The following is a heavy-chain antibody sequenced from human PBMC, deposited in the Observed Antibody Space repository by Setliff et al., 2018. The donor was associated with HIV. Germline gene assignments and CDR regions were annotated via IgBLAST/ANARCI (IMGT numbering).Heavy chain of an antibody. D-gene: IGHD2-21*02. V-gene: IGHV4-59*02. CDR2: IYYTGIT. J-gene: IGHJ4*02. CDR3: ARELYGGNSRPFDY. CDR1: GGSVTSYL. Sequence: TLSLTCSISGGSVTSYLWHWFRQPPGKGLEWIGYIYYTGITDNNPSLEGRVTISVDTSKNQVSLRLKSVTTADTAVYYCARELYGGNSRPFDYWGQGALVNVSS.